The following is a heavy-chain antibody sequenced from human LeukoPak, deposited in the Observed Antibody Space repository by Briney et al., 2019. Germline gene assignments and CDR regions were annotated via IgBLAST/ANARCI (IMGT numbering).Heavy chain of an antibody. CDR3: ARNTPNPYYFDSSGYYYSDY. J-gene: IGHJ4*02. CDR1: GYSISSGYY. V-gene: IGHV4-38-2*01. Sequence: SETLSLTCAVSGYSISSGYYWGWIRQPPGKGLEWIGSIYHSGSTYYNPSLKSRVTISVDTSKNQFSLKLSSVTAADTAVYYCARNTPNPYYFDSSGYYYSDYWGQGTLVTVSS. CDR2: IYHSGST. D-gene: IGHD3-22*01.